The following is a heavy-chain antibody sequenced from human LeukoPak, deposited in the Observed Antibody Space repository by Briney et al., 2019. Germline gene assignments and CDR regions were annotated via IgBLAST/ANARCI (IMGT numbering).Heavy chain of an antibody. CDR3: ARAWVIAAAGTGAFDI. D-gene: IGHD6-13*01. V-gene: IGHV1-69*04. J-gene: IGHJ3*02. CDR1: GGTSSSYA. CDR2: ITPILGIA. Sequence: GASVKVSCKASGGTSSSYAISWVRQAPGQGLEWMGRITPILGIANYAQKFQGRVTITADKSTSTAYMELSSLRSEDTAVYYCARAWVIAAAGTGAFDIWGQGTMVTVSS.